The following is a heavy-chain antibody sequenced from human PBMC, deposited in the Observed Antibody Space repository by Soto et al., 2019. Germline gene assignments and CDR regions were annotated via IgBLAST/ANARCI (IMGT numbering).Heavy chain of an antibody. CDR2: FDPEDGET. CDR3: ATVLNLVPDYFDY. D-gene: IGHD3-10*01. J-gene: IGHJ4*02. Sequence: GASVKVSCKVSGYTLTELSMHWVRQAPGRGLEWMGGFDPEDGETIYAQKFQGRVTMTEDTSTDTAYMELSSLRSEDTAVYYCATVLNLVPDYFDYWGQGTLVTVSS. V-gene: IGHV1-24*01. CDR1: GYTLTELS.